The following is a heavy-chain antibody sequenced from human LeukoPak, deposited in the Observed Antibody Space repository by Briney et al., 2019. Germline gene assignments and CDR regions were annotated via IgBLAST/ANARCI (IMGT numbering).Heavy chain of an antibody. Sequence: GGSLRLSCAASGFTFSTYCMHWVRQPPGKGLVWVSQICTDETTIRNADSVKGRFTISRDNSKNTLYLQMNSLRAEDTAVYYCARDTVAGQIYFDHWGQGTLVTVSS. D-gene: IGHD6-19*01. CDR3: ARDTVAGQIYFDH. V-gene: IGHV3-74*01. CDR1: GFTFSTYC. CDR2: ICTDETTI. J-gene: IGHJ4*02.